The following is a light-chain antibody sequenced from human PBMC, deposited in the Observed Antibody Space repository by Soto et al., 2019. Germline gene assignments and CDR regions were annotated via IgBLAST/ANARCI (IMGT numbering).Light chain of an antibody. CDR3: QSYDSSLSAVV. V-gene: IGLV1-40*01. J-gene: IGLJ2*01. CDR2: GNS. Sequence: QLVLTQPPSVSGATGQRVTISCTGSSSNIGAGYDVHWYQQLPGTAPKLLIYGNSNRPSGVPDRFSGSKSGTSASLAITGLQAEDEADYYCQSYDSSLSAVVFGGVTKLTVL. CDR1: SSNIGAGYD.